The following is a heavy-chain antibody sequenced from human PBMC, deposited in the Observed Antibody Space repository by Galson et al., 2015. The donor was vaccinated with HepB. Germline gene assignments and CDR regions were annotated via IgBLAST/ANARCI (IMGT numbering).Heavy chain of an antibody. Sequence: SLRLSCAASGFPFNNAWMTWVRQAPGMGLEWVGRIKSKTDGETTDYAAPVKSRFTISRDDSKNRLYLQMNSLKTEDTAVYYSTTDVYYSKYWSWLDPWGQGTLVTVSS. CDR3: TTDVYYSKYWSWLDP. CDR2: IKSKTDGETT. D-gene: IGHD2-8*02. J-gene: IGHJ5*02. CDR1: GFPFNNAW. V-gene: IGHV3-15*01.